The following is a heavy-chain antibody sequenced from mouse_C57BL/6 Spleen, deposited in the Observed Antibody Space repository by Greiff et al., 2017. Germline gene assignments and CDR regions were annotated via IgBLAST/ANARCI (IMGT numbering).Heavy chain of an antibody. CDR1: GYTFTSYW. CDR3: AKGDLYYGSSLSYFDY. CDR2: IDPSDSET. D-gene: IGHD1-1*01. V-gene: IGHV1-52*01. Sequence: VQLQQPGAELVRPGSSVKLSCKASGYTFTSYWMHWVKQRPIQGLEWIGNIDPSDSETHYNQKFKDKATLTVDKSSSTAYMQLSSLTSEDSAVYYCAKGDLYYGSSLSYFDYWGQGTTLTVSS. J-gene: IGHJ2*01.